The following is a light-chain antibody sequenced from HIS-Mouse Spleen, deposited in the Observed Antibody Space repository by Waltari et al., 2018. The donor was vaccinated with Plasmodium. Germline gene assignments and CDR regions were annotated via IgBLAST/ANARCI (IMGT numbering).Light chain of an antibody. CDR3: QSYDSSLSGYV. CDR1: SSNIGAGYD. V-gene: IGLV1-40*01. Sequence: QSVLTQPPSVSGAPGQRVTISCTGSSSNIGAGYDVHGYQQLPGTAPKLLLYGNSNRPSGVPDRFSGSKSGTSASLAITGLQAEDEADYYCQSYDSSLSGYVFGTGTKVTVL. CDR2: GNS. J-gene: IGLJ1*01.